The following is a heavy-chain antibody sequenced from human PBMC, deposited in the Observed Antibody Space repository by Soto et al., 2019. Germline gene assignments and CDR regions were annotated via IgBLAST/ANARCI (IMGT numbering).Heavy chain of an antibody. Sequence: ASVKVSCKVSGYTLTELSMHWVRQAPVKGLEWMGCFDPEDGETIYAQKFQGRVTMTEDTSTDTAYMELSSLRSEDTAVYYCATDTVHGDYAFDYWGQGTMVTVSS. V-gene: IGHV1-24*01. CDR3: ATDTVHGDYAFDY. D-gene: IGHD4-17*01. CDR1: GYTLTELS. J-gene: IGHJ4*02. CDR2: FDPEDGET.